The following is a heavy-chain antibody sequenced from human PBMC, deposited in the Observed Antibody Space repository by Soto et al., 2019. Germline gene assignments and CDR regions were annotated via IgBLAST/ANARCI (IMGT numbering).Heavy chain of an antibody. CDR1: RFTFSTYS. CDR2: ISESISDI. J-gene: IGHJ4*02. Sequence: GSLRLSCAASRFTFSTYSINWALQTPLKGLEWVSCISESISDIYYIDSVKGRFTISRDNSRNSLYLQMNSLRADDTAVYFCAKAGSWSTVAVYFFDYWGQGTRVTVS. CDR3: AKAGSWSTVAVYFFDY. V-gene: IGHV3-21*04. D-gene: IGHD3-3*01.